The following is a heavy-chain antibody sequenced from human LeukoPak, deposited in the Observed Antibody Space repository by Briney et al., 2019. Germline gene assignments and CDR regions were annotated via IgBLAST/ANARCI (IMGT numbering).Heavy chain of an antibody. Sequence: SETLSLTCTVSGGSISSGSYYWSWIRQPAGKGLEWIGRIYTSGSTNYNPSLKSRVTISVDTSKNQFSLKLSSVTAADTAVYSCARGSLIPDPKRASVWGQGVLVTVSS. D-gene: IGHD2-8*01. CDR2: IYTSGST. CDR1: GGSISSGSYY. J-gene: IGHJ4*02. CDR3: ARGSLIPDPKRASV. V-gene: IGHV4-61*02.